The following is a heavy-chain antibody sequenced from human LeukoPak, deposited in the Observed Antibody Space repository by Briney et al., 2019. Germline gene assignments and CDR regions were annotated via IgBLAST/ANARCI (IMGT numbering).Heavy chain of an antibody. CDR1: GFTFSSYW. Sequence: GGSLRLSCAASGFTFSSYWMRWVRQAPGKRLEWVANIKQDGSEKYYVDSVKGRLTISRDNAKNSLYLQMNSLRAEDTAVYYCARDPYSSGWPSYYYYGMDVWGQGTTVTVSS. J-gene: IGHJ6*02. V-gene: IGHV3-7*01. CDR3: ARDPYSSGWPSYYYYGMDV. D-gene: IGHD6-19*01. CDR2: IKQDGSEK.